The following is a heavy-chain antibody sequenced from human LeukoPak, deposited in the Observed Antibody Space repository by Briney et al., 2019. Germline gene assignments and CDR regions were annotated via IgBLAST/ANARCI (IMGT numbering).Heavy chain of an antibody. CDR1: GGTFSSYA. Sequence: SVKVSCKASGGTFSSYAISWVRQAPGQGLEWMGRIIPIFGIANNAQKFQGRVTITADKSTSTAYMELSSLRSEDTAVYYCARGAGDCSSTSCYKGYYYYGMDVWGQGTTVTVSS. CDR3: ARGAGDCSSTSCYKGYYYYGMDV. V-gene: IGHV1-69*04. CDR2: IIPIFGIA. D-gene: IGHD2-2*02. J-gene: IGHJ6*02.